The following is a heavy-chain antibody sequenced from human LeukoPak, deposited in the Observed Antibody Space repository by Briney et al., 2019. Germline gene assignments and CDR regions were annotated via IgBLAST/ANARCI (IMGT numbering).Heavy chain of an antibody. Sequence: XGLEWIGNIFYSGSTYYNPSLKSRVTISVDTSKNQFSLKLSSVTAADTAVYYCARLDSYGPGDSWGQGTLVTVSS. CDR2: IFYSGST. CDR3: ARLDSYGPGDS. D-gene: IGHD3-10*01. V-gene: IGHV4-39*01. J-gene: IGHJ4*02.